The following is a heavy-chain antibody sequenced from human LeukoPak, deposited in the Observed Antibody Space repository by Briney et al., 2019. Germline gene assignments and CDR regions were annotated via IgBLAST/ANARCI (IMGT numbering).Heavy chain of an antibody. CDR1: GASISSSGSY. D-gene: IGHD1-7*01. CDR2: FYYTGSV. CDR3: ARERSVGLGTSYYHYGVDV. Sequence: SETLSLTCTVSGASISSSGSYWTWIHQHPGKGLEWIASFYYTGSVYYNPSLKSRVTMSVDTSKNQFSLKLNSVTAADTAVYYCARERSVGLGTSYYHYGVDVWGQGTSVTVSS. J-gene: IGHJ6*02. V-gene: IGHV4-31*03.